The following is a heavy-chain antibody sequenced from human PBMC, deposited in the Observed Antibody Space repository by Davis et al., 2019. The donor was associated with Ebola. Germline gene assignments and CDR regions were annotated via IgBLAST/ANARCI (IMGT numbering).Heavy chain of an antibody. D-gene: IGHD1-1*01. CDR1: GGSISTYY. CDR3: ARGTTSHYY. V-gene: IGHV4-59*08. J-gene: IGHJ4*02. Sequence: SGTLSLTCTVSGGSISTYYWNWIRQPPGKGLEWIGYIYYSGSTKYNPSLKSRVSISLDTSKNQFSLKLSSVTAADTAVYYCARGTTSHYYWGQGTLVTVSS. CDR2: IYYSGST.